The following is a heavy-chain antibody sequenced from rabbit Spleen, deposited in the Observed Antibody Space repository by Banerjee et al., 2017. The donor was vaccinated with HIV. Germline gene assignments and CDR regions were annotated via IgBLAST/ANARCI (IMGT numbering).Heavy chain of an antibody. CDR3: ASAYSDIYFDL. CDR1: GFSFSSNW. D-gene: IGHD6-1*01. Sequence: LEESGGGLVKPGGTLPLTCTVSGFSFSSNWICWVRQAPGKGLEWIACIDTNDGDTDYANWPKGRFTISKTSSTTVTLQMTSLTAADTATYFCASAYSDIYFDLWGPGTLVTVS. V-gene: IGHV1S45*01. J-gene: IGHJ4*01. CDR2: IDTNDGDT.